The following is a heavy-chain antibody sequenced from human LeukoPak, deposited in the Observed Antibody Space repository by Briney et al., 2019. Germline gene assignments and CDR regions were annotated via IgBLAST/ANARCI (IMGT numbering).Heavy chain of an antibody. D-gene: IGHD6-19*01. V-gene: IGHV3-21*01. CDR2: ISSSSSYI. CDR1: GFTFSSYS. CDR3: ARLPGIAVAGYGMDV. Sequence: GRSLRLSCAASGFTFSSYSMNWVRQAPGKGLEWVSSISSSSSYIYYADSVKGRFTISRDNAKNSLYLQMNSLRAEDTAVYYCARLPGIAVAGYGMDVWGQGTTVTVSS. J-gene: IGHJ6*02.